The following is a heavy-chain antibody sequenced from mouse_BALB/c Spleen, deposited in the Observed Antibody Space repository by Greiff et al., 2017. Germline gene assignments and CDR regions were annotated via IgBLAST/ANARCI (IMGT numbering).Heavy chain of an antibody. V-gene: IGHV1-80*01. D-gene: IGHD2-3*01. CDR1: GYAFSSYW. J-gene: IGHJ3*01. CDR2: IYPGDGDT. Sequence: VQLQQSGAELVRPGSSVKISCKASGYAFSSYWMNWVKQRPGQGLEWIGQIYPGDGDTNYNGKFKGKATLTADKSSSTAYMQLSSLTSEDSAVYFCARSDGYSAWFAYWGQGTLVTVSA. CDR3: ARSDGYSAWFAY.